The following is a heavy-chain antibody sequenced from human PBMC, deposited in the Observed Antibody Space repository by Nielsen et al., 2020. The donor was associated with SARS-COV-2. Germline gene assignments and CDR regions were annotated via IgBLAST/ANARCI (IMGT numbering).Heavy chain of an antibody. D-gene: IGHD3-16*01. CDR2: IYHTGRT. CDR3: ARGGRITFGGADDAFDI. V-gene: IGHV4-30-2*01. CDR1: GGSISRGCYS. J-gene: IGHJ3*02. Sequence: SQTLSLTCAVYGGSISRGCYSWSWIRQPPGKGREWIGYIYHTGRTYYNPSLKSRVTISVDRSKNKFTLKLSSVTAADTAVYYCARGGRITFGGADDAFDIWGQGTMVTVSA.